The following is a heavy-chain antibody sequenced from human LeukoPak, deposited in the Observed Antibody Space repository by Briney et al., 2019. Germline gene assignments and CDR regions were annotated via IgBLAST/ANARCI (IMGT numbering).Heavy chain of an antibody. V-gene: IGHV3-53*04. Sequence: GGSLRLSCAASGFTVSSNYMSWVRQAPGKGLEWVSVIYSGGSTYYADSVKGRFTISRHNSKNTLYLQMNSLRAEDTAVYSCASGPRVVPAAINYYYGMDVWGQGTTVTVSS. CDR1: GFTVSSNY. CDR2: IYSGGST. CDR3: ASGPRVVPAAINYYYGMDV. J-gene: IGHJ6*02. D-gene: IGHD2-2*01.